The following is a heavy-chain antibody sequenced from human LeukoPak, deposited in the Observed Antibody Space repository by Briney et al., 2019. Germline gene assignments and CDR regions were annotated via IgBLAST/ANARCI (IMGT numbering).Heavy chain of an antibody. CDR2: ILYDGSNK. J-gene: IGHJ4*02. V-gene: IGHV3-30*18. CDR1: GFTFSNYD. CDR3: AKAPDSSGLDY. D-gene: IGHD3-22*01. Sequence: GGSLRLSCAASGFTFSNYDMHWVRQAPGKGLEWAAVILYDGSNKYYADSVKGRFTISRDNSKNTLYLQMNSLRTEDTAVYYCAKAPDSSGLDYWGQGTLVTVSS.